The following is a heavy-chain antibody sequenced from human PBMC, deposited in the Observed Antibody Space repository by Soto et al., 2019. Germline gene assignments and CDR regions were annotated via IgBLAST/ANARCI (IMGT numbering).Heavy chain of an antibody. V-gene: IGHV1-3*03. CDR1: GYTFTSYA. J-gene: IGHJ4*02. Sequence: ASVKVSCKASGYTFTSYAMHWVRQAPGQRLEWMGWINAGNGNTKYSQKFQGRVTITRDTSTSTAYMELSSLRSEDMAVYYCAREYCDSSRCYGVDYWGQGTLVTVSS. D-gene: IGHD2-21*01. CDR3: AREYCDSSRCYGVDY. CDR2: INAGNGNT.